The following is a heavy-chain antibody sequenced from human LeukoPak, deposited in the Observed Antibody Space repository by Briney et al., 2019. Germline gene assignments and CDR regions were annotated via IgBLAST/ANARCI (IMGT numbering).Heavy chain of an antibody. CDR1: GGTFSSYA. J-gene: IGHJ4*02. CDR3: ARGVVGATTGAYSFDY. V-gene: IGHV1-69*13. CDR2: IIPIFGTA. D-gene: IGHD1-26*01. Sequence: ASVKVSCKASGGTFSSYAISWVRQAPGQGLEWMGGIIPIFGTANYAQKFQGRVTINADESTSTAYMELSSLRSEDTAVYYCARGVVGATTGAYSFDYWGRGTLVTVSS.